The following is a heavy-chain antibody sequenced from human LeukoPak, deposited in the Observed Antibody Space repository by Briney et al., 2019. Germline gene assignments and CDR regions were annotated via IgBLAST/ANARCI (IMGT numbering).Heavy chain of an antibody. CDR1: GGSISSYY. CDR3: ARDLPGYCSSTSCYVGAFDI. J-gene: IGHJ3*02. D-gene: IGHD2-2*01. CDR2: IYYSGST. Sequence: SETLSLTCTVSGGSISSYYWSWIRQPPGKGLEWIGYIYYSGSTNYNPSLKSRVTISVDTSKNQFSLKLSSVTAADTAVYYCARDLPGYCSSTSCYVGAFDIWGQGTMVTVSS. V-gene: IGHV4-59*01.